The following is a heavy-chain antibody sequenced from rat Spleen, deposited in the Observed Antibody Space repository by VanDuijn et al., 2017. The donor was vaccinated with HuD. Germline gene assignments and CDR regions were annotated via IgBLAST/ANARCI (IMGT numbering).Heavy chain of an antibody. CDR2: IIPTGGST. D-gene: IGHD1-1*01. CDR1: GFTFSNYD. CDR3: TRHPDYSNYFDY. V-gene: IGHV5-25*01. Sequence: EVQLVESGGGLVQPGRSLRLSCTASGFTFSNYDMAWVRQAPTKGLEWVASIIPTGGSTYYRHSVKGRFTVSRDNTKSTLYLQMDSLRSEDTATYYCTRHPDYSNYFDYWGQGVMVTVSS. J-gene: IGHJ2*01.